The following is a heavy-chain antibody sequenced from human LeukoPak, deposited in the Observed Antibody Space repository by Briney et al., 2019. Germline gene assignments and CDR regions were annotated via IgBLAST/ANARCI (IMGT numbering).Heavy chain of an antibody. CDR3: VREGCDSSGYYFLY. J-gene: IGHJ4*02. V-gene: IGHV1-18*01. CDR2: ISAYNGNT. Sequence: ASVKVSCKTSGYTFTTYGLSWVRQAPGQGLEWMGWISAYNGNTKYAQKVQGRVTMTRDTSTNTAYMELRSLRFDDTAVYYCVREGCDSSGYYFLYWGQGTPVTVSS. D-gene: IGHD3-22*01. CDR1: GYTFTTYG.